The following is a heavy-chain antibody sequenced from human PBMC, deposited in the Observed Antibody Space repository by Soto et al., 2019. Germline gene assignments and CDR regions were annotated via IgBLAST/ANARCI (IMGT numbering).Heavy chain of an antibody. Sequence: QVQLVQSGAEVKKPGSSVKVSCKASGGTFSSYTISWVRQAPGQGLEWMGRIIPILGIANYAQKFQGRVTITADKSTSTTYMELSSLRSEDTAVYYCARDGSGSANLYWGQGTLVTVSS. D-gene: IGHD3-10*01. CDR1: GGTFSSYT. CDR2: IIPILGIA. V-gene: IGHV1-69*08. CDR3: ARDGSGSANLY. J-gene: IGHJ4*02.